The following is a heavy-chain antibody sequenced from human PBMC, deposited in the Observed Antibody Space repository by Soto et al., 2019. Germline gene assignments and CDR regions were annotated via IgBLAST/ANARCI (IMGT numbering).Heavy chain of an antibody. D-gene: IGHD5-12*01. CDR3: TSLSYTGYVY. J-gene: IGHJ4*02. V-gene: IGHV3-73*01. Sequence: GGSLRLSCAASGFPFSGSSMHWVRQASGKGLEWVGRIRSKANNYATEYAASVKGRFTLSRDDSQNTAYLLMNSLKSEDTGVYYCTSLSYTGYVYWGQGALVTVSS. CDR2: IRSKANNYAT. CDR1: GFPFSGSS.